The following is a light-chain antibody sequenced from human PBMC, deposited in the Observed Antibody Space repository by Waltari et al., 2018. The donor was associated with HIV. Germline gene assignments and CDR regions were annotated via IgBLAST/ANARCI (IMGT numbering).Light chain of an antibody. J-gene: IGLJ2*01. Sequence: SYELTQPPSVSVSPGQTARITCHGDALPKKFAYWYQQESGQAPVLVIYEDSKRPSGIPQRFSGSSSGTMATLTISGAQVADEADYYCYSTDNSGTHIRVFGGGTKLTVL. CDR1: ALPKKF. V-gene: IGLV3-10*01. CDR2: EDS. CDR3: YSTDNSGTHIRV.